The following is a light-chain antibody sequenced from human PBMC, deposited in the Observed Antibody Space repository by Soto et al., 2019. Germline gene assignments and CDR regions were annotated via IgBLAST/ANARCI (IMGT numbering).Light chain of an antibody. CDR1: QSVRSN. J-gene: IGKJ4*01. V-gene: IGKV3-15*01. Sequence: EIVMTQSPATLSVSPGERATLSCRASQSVRSNLAWYQQKPGQAPRLLIYGASTRATGIPARFSGSGSGTEFTLIISSLQSEDFAVYYCQQYTNWPALTFGGGTKVEIK. CDR2: GAS. CDR3: QQYTNWPALT.